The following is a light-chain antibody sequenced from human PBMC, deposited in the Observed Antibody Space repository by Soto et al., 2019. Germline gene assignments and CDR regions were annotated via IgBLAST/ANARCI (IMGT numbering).Light chain of an antibody. J-gene: IGKJ2*02. CDR1: QDIYNS. Sequence: DIQMTQSPSSLCASVGDRVTITCRASQDIYNSLNWYQHQPGKAPKLLIYDASNLEVGVPSRFSGRGSGTEFTFTISSLQPEDIATYYCQQYDDLPGGTFGQGTKLVI. CDR3: QQYDDLPGGT. V-gene: IGKV1-33*01. CDR2: DAS.